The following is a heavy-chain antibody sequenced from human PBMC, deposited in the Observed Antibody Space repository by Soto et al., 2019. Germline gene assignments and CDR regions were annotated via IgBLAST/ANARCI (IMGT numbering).Heavy chain of an antibody. D-gene: IGHD2-15*01. CDR2: LYPGDSDT. CDR3: ASPGGGGYYYYGMDV. CDR1: GYSFTSYW. J-gene: IGHJ6*02. V-gene: IGHV5-51*01. Sequence: GESLKISCKGSGYSFTSYWIGWVRQMPGKGLEWMGILYPGDSDTRYSPSFQGQVTISADKSISTAYLQWSSLKASDTAMYYCASPGGGGYYYYGMDVWGQGTTVTVSS.